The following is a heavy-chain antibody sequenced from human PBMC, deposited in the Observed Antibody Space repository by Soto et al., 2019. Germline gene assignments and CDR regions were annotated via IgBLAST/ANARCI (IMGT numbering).Heavy chain of an antibody. CDR1: GESISGTIYY. V-gene: IGHV4-39*02. J-gene: IGHJ4*02. Sequence: SETLSLTCIVSGESISGTIYYWGWIRQPPGKGLEWIGSIYYSGSTYYNPSLKSRVTISVDTSKNHFSLKLTSVTAADPAVYYCARPGGSGWFYFDSWGQGSQVTVSS. CDR2: IYYSGST. CDR3: ARPGGSGWFYFDS. D-gene: IGHD6-13*01.